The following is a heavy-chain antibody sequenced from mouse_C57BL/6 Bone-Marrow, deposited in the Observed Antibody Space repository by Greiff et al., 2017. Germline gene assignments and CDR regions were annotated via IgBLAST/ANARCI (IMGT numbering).Heavy chain of an antibody. CDR2: ISNGSSTL. V-gene: IGHV5-17*01. CDR1: GFTFSDYG. D-gene: IGHD1-1*01. CDR3: AQGYYGSSYDAMDY. Sequence: EVNVVESGGGLVKPGGSLKLSCAASGFTFSDYGMHWVRQAPEKGLEWVAYISNGSSTLYYADTVKGRFTISRDNAKNTLFLQMTSLRSEDTAMYYCAQGYYGSSYDAMDYWGQGTSVTVSS. J-gene: IGHJ4*01.